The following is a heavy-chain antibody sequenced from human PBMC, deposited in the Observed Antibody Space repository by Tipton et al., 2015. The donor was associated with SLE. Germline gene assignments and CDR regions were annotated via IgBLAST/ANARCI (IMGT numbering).Heavy chain of an antibody. J-gene: IGHJ4*02. CDR2: IYYTGST. Sequence: TLSLTCTVSGGSISSSSYYWGWIRQPPGKELEWIGYIYYTGSTHYNPSLKTRVTISVDTSKSQFSLNLRSVTAADTAVYTCARHYNLFSAFDSWGQGTLVTVSS. D-gene: IGHD3-3*01. CDR1: GGSISSSSYY. V-gene: IGHV4-61*05. CDR3: ARHYNLFSAFDS.